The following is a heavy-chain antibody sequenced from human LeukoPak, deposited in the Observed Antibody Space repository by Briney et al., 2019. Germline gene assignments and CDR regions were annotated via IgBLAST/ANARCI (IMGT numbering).Heavy chain of an antibody. CDR2: ISGSGGST. V-gene: IGHV3-23*01. J-gene: IGHJ4*02. Sequence: GGSLRLSCAASGFTFSSYAMSWVRQASGKGLEWVSAISGSGGSTYYADSVKGRFTISRDNSKNTLYLQMNSLRAEDTAVYYCAKAPPGYSYGYSFDYWGRGTLVTVSS. CDR3: AKAPPGYSYGYSFDY. D-gene: IGHD5-18*01. CDR1: GFTFSSYA.